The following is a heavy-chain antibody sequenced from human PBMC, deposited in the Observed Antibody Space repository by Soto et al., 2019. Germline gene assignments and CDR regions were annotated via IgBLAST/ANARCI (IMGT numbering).Heavy chain of an antibody. D-gene: IGHD5-12*01. Sequence: ASVKVSCKASGYTFTSYGISWVRQAPGQGLEWMGWISAYNGNTNYAQKLQGRVTMTTDTSTSTAYMELRSLRSDDTAVYYCARDPLEWLREIYYFDYWGQGTLVTVSS. CDR3: ARDPLEWLREIYYFDY. CDR1: GYTFTSYG. CDR2: ISAYNGNT. V-gene: IGHV1-18*01. J-gene: IGHJ4*02.